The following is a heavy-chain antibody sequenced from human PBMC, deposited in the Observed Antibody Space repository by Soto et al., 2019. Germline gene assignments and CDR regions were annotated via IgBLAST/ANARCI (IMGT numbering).Heavy chain of an antibody. CDR2: ISGSGGST. Sequence: GGSLRLSCAASGFTFSSYAMSWVRQAPGKGLEWVSAISGSGGSTYYADSVKGRFTISRDNSKNTLYLRMNSLRAEDTAVYYCAKRRAYCSGGSCYYYYYYMDVWGKGTTVPVSS. J-gene: IGHJ6*03. D-gene: IGHD2-15*01. CDR1: GFTFSSYA. V-gene: IGHV3-23*01. CDR3: AKRRAYCSGGSCYYYYYYMDV.